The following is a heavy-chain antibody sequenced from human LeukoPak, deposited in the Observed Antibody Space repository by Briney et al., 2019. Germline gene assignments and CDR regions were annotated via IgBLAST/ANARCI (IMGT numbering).Heavy chain of an antibody. CDR2: IKSKTDGGTT. Sequence: GGSLRLSCAASGFTFSNAWMSWVRQAPGKGLEWVGRIKSKTDGGTTDYAAPVKGRFTISRDDSKNTLNLQMNSLKTEDTAVYYCTTDIGLWDYYYYYMDVWGKGTTVTVSS. CDR1: GFTFSNAW. CDR3: TTDIGLWDYYYYYMDV. V-gene: IGHV3-15*01. J-gene: IGHJ6*03. D-gene: IGHD2-21*01.